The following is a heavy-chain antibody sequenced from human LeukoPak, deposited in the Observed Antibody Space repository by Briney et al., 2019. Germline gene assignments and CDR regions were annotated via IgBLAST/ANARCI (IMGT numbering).Heavy chain of an antibody. V-gene: IGHV3-23*01. CDR2: ISGSGGST. CDR1: GFTFSSYA. Sequence: PGGSLRLSCAASGFTFSSYAMSWVRRAPGEGLEWVSAISGSGGSTSYADSVKGRFTISRDNSKSTLYLQMNSLRAEDTAVYYCAKRIAVAGTLSNYLDYWGQGTLVTVSS. CDR3: AKRIAVAGTLSNYLDY. D-gene: IGHD6-19*01. J-gene: IGHJ4*02.